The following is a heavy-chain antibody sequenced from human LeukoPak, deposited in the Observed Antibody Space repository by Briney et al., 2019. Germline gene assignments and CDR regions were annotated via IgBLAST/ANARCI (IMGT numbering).Heavy chain of an antibody. D-gene: IGHD6-13*01. J-gene: IGHJ4*02. CDR2: IYESGRT. CDR1: GGSIRSYY. CDR3: ARGDSSSWSLFDY. Sequence: NSSETLSLTCTVSGGSIRSYYWSWIRQPPGKGLEWIGSIYESGRTHYNPSLRSRITISVDTSNNQFSLELSSVTAADTAVYYCARGDSSSWSLFDYWGQGTLVTVSS. V-gene: IGHV4-4*08.